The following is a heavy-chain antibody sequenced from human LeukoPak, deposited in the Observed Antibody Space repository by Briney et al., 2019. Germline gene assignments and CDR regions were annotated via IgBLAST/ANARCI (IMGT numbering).Heavy chain of an antibody. D-gene: IGHD3-9*01. Sequence: SETLSLTCSVSGVSISSGSNYWGWIRQPPGKTLEWIGRIYTSGSTNYNPSLKSRVTMSVDTSKNQFSLKLSSVTAADTAVYYCAGRELRYFDWLSSDIWGQGTMVTVSS. V-gene: IGHV4-61*02. J-gene: IGHJ3*02. CDR2: IYTSGST. CDR1: GVSISSGSNY. CDR3: AGRELRYFDWLSSDI.